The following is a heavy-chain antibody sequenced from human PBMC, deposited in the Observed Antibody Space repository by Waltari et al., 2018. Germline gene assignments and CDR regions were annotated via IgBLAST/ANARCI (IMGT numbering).Heavy chain of an antibody. D-gene: IGHD3-10*01. Sequence: EVQLVESGGGLVQPGGSLTLSCAASGFTFSTYWMTWVRQTPGKVLEWVANKRYDGGEKVYVDSVKGRFIVSKDNAKNSLYLQMNSLRAEDTAVYYCARGAGLIWFGEADPRRFDYWGQGTQVTVSS. CDR2: KRYDGGEK. V-gene: IGHV3-7*01. J-gene: IGHJ4*02. CDR1: GFTFSTYW. CDR3: ARGAGLIWFGEADPRRFDY.